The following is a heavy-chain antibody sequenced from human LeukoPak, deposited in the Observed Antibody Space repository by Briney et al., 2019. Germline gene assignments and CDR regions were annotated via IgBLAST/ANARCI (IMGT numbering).Heavy chain of an antibody. CDR2: ISSSGSTI. CDR1: VFTFSRYE. Sequence: GGPLRLPCAASVFTFSRYEMNWVRQAPGKALEWVSYISSSGSTIYYADSVKGRFPISRDNPQNSLYPKMNSVRAGHTAVYFCAREARSWQQLDMDVWGKGTTLTVSS. D-gene: IGHD6-13*01. CDR3: AREARSWQQLDMDV. J-gene: IGHJ6*03. V-gene: IGHV3-48*03.